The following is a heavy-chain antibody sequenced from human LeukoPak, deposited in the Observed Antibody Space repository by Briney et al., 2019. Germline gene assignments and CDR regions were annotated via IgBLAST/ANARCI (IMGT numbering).Heavy chain of an antibody. CDR1: GFTFDDYA. CDR2: ISWDSGSI. Sequence: PGRSLRLSCAASGFTFDDYAMHWVRQAPGKGLEWVSSISWDSGSIGYADSVKGRFTISRDNAKNSLYLQMNSLRAEDTALYYCAKERLERRTVQFFDYWGQGTLVTVSS. J-gene: IGHJ4*02. CDR3: AKERLERRTVQFFDY. V-gene: IGHV3-9*01. D-gene: IGHD1-1*01.